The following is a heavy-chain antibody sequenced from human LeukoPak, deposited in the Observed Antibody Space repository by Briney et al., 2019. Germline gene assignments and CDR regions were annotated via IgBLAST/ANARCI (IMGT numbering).Heavy chain of an antibody. D-gene: IGHD5-18*01. V-gene: IGHV4-31*03. J-gene: IGHJ4*02. CDR1: GGSISSGGYY. CDR3: ARGRRGYGYTDY. CDR2: IYYSGST. Sequence: SETLSLTCTVSGGSISSGGYYWSWIRQHPGKGLEWIGYIYYSGSTYYNPSLKSRVTISVDTSKNQFSLKLSSVTAADTAVYYCARGRRGYGYTDYWGRGTLVTVSS.